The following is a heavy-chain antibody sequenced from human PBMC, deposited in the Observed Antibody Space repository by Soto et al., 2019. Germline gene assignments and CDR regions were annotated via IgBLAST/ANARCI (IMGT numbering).Heavy chain of an antibody. J-gene: IGHJ6*02. Sequence: SETLSLTCTVSGGSISSGGYYWIWIRQHPGKGREWIGYIYYSGSTYYNPSLKSRVTISVDTSKNQFSLKLSSVTAADTAVYYCARDGVGYCSSTSCPGDYYYYGMDVWGQGTTVTVPS. V-gene: IGHV4-31*03. CDR1: GGSISSGGYY. D-gene: IGHD2-2*01. CDR3: ARDGVGYCSSTSCPGDYYYYGMDV. CDR2: IYYSGST.